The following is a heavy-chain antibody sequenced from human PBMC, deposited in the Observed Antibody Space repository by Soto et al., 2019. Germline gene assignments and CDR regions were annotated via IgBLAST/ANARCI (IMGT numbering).Heavy chain of an antibody. Sequence: EVQLVESGGGLVKPGGSLRLSCAASGFTFSNAWMSWVRQAPGKGLEWVGRIKSKTDGGTTDYAAPVKGRFTISRDNSRNTLYLQMNSLRAEDTAIYYCARVIMGAMVHAFEIWGQGTMVAVSS. V-gene: IGHV3-15*01. CDR2: IKSKTDGGTT. D-gene: IGHD1-26*01. CDR3: ARVIMGAMVHAFEI. J-gene: IGHJ3*02. CDR1: GFTFSNAW.